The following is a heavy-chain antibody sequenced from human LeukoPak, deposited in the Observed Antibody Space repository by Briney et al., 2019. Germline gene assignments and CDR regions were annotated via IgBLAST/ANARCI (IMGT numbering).Heavy chain of an antibody. Sequence: GGSLRLSCAASGFTFDDYAMHWVRQAPGKGLEWVSGSSWNSGSIGYADSVKGRFTISRDNSKNTLFLQMNRLRLEDTAVYYCARDSQRWSLENFYAMDVWGQGATVIVSS. V-gene: IGHV3-9*01. CDR2: SSWNSGSI. D-gene: IGHD6-25*01. CDR1: GFTFDDYA. CDR3: ARDSQRWSLENFYAMDV. J-gene: IGHJ6*02.